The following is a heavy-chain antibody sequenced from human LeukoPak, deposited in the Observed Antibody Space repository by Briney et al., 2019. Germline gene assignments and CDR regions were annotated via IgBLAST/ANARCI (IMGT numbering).Heavy chain of an antibody. V-gene: IGHV3-13*01. J-gene: IGHJ6*02. CDR2: IGTVGDT. Sequence: GGSLRLSCAASVFTFSSYDMHWVRQVTGKGLEWVSDIGTVGDTHYAGSVKGRFTISRENAKNSLYLQMNRLRAGDTAVYYCARVRSGSLGYYGMDVWGQGTTVTVSS. D-gene: IGHD1-26*01. CDR3: ARVRSGSLGYYGMDV. CDR1: VFTFSSYD.